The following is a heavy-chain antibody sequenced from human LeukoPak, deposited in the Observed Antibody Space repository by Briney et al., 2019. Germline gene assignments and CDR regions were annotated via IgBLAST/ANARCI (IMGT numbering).Heavy chain of an antibody. Sequence: ASVKVSCKASGGTFISYAISWVRQAPGQGLEWMGRIIPIFGTANYAQKFQGRVTITTDESTSTAYMELSSLRSEDTAVYYCASHSRGYSGYDSTYYFDYWGQGTLDTVSS. J-gene: IGHJ4*02. V-gene: IGHV1-69*05. CDR2: IIPIFGTA. D-gene: IGHD5-12*01. CDR3: ASHSRGYSGYDSTYYFDY. CDR1: GGTFISYA.